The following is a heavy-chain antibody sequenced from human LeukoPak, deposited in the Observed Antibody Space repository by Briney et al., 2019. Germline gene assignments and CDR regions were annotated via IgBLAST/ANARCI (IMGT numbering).Heavy chain of an antibody. J-gene: IGHJ3*02. CDR2: ISSSSSTI. V-gene: IGHV3-48*02. CDR3: ARDGCVVGIITFGNDGFDI. D-gene: IGHD3-16*01. CDR1: GFSFSSYS. Sequence: GGSLRLSCAASGFSFSSYSMNWVRQAPGKGLEWVSYISSSSSTIYYADPVKGRFTTSRDNAKNSLYMQLNSLRHEDTAVYYWARDGCVVGIITFGNDGFDIWGQGTMVTVSS.